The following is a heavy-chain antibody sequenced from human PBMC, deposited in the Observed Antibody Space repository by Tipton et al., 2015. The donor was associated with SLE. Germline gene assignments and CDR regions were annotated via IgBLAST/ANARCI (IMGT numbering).Heavy chain of an antibody. V-gene: IGHV4-31*02. J-gene: IGHJ3*02. D-gene: IGHD5-12*01. CDR3: ARAKVDIVAFDAFDI. Sequence: LRLSCTVSGGSISSGGYYWSWIRQHPGKGLEWIGHIYYSGSTYYNPSLKSRVTISVDTSKNQFSLKLSSVTAADAAVYYCARAKVDIVAFDAFDIWGQGTMVTVSS. CDR1: GGSISSGGYY. CDR2: IYYSGST.